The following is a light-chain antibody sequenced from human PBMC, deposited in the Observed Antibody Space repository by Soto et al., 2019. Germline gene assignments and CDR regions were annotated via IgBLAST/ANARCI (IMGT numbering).Light chain of an antibody. CDR2: GAS. V-gene: IGKV3-20*01. CDR1: QSVSSTF. J-gene: IGKJ1*01. Sequence: PGERATLSCRASQSVSSTFLAWYQQKPGQAPRLLIYGASRRATGIPDRFSGSGSGTDFTLTISRLEPEDFAVYYCQQYGSSPRTFGQGTKVDSK. CDR3: QQYGSSPRT.